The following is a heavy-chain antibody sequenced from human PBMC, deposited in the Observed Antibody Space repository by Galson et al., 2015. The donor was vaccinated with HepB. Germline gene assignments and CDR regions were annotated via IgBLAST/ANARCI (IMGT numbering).Heavy chain of an antibody. V-gene: IGHV1-69*13. J-gene: IGHJ5*01. CDR3: AFVSTARRGRVYNWFDS. D-gene: IGHD2-21*02. CDR1: GGTSGTYA. Sequence: SVKVSCKASGGTSGTYAITWVRQAPGQGLEWLGGIIPIFDKSHYGQNFRGRVSISADDSKTTSYMELTSLKIEDTAVYYCAFVSTARRGRVYNWFDSWGQGTLVTVSS. CDR2: IIPIFDKS.